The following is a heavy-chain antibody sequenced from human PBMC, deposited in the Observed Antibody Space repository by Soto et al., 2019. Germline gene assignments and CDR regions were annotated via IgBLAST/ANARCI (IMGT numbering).Heavy chain of an antibody. CDR3: AKGYDSSWWEGY. J-gene: IGHJ4*02. CDR2: INTNGGST. V-gene: IGHV3-23*01. Sequence: EVQVLESGGGLVQPGGSLRLSCVASGFTFSSHVMTWVRQAPGKGLEWVSSINTNGGSTYYAESVKGRFTISRDNSRNTLSLQMSSRRAEDTAVDYCAKGYDSSWWEGYWGQGTLVTVSS. CDR1: GFTFSSHV. D-gene: IGHD6-13*01.